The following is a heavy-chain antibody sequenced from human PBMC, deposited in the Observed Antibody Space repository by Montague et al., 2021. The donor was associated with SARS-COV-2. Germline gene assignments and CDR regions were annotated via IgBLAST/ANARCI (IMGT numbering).Heavy chain of an antibody. CDR2: TYYRSKWYS. CDR3: ARKMDSSFDV. Sequence: VSPGARLPSDSLPWHLIRQSPSRGLEWLASTYYRSKWYSDSAPSVSGRATVKPDTSRNQFSLHLDSVTPEDTALYFCARKMDSSFDVWSKETMVIVSS. CDR1: GARLPSDSLP. J-gene: IGHJ3*01. D-gene: IGHD2-2*03. V-gene: IGHV6-1*01.